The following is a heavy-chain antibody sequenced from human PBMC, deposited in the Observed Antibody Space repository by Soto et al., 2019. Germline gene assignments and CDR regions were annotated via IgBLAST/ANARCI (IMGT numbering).Heavy chain of an antibody. V-gene: IGHV4-59*12. J-gene: IGHJ6*02. CDR2: IYYSGST. Sequence: SETLSLTCTVSGGSISSYYWSWIRQPPGKGLDWIGYIYYSGSTDYNPSLQSPVTMSVDTSKNQFSPKLSSVTAPDTDVYYCARDQPEITGTYYYYYRMDVGGQGTAVTVSS. CDR1: GGSISSYY. D-gene: IGHD1-20*01. CDR3: ARDQPEITGTYYYYYRMDV.